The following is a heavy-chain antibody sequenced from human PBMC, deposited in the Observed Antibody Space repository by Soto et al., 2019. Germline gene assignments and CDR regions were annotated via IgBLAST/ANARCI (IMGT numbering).Heavy chain of an antibody. D-gene: IGHD3-10*01. J-gene: IGHJ1*01. Sequence: QVQLQQWGAGLLKPSETLSLTCAVYGGHLSGFYWSWIRQPPGKGLEWIGKINHIGTTNYNPSLKSRVTISVDTSKSQCSLRLSSVTAADTAMYYCARLPSGAFWGPGTPVTVSS. CDR3: ARLPSGAF. CDR1: GGHLSGFY. V-gene: IGHV4-34*02. CDR2: INHIGTT.